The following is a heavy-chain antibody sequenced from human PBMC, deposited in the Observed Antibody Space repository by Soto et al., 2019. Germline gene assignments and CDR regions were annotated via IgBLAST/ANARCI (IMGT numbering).Heavy chain of an antibody. CDR1: GFTFSSYA. Sequence: GGSLRLSCAASGFTFSSYAMSWVRQAPGKGLEWVSAISGSGGSTYYADSVKGRFTISRDNSKNTLYLQMNSLRAEDTAVYYCAKVIDLYYYYYYMDVWGKGTTVTVSS. V-gene: IGHV3-23*01. D-gene: IGHD2-15*01. J-gene: IGHJ6*03. CDR3: AKVIDLYYYYYYMDV. CDR2: ISGSGGST.